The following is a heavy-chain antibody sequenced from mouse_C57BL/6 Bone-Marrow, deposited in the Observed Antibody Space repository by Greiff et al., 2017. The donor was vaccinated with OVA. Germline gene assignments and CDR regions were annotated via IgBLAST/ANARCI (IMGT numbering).Heavy chain of an antibody. CDR1: GYTFTSYW. J-gene: IGHJ3*01. CDR2: IDPSDSYT. CDR3: ARMEGYGSSAWFAY. Sequence: QVQLQQPGAELVMPGASVKLSCKASGYTFTSYWMHWVKQRPGQGLEWIGEIDPSDSYTNYNQKFKGKSTLTVDKSSSPAYMQLSSLTSEDSAVYYCARMEGYGSSAWFAYWGQGTLVTVSA. D-gene: IGHD1-1*01. V-gene: IGHV1-69*01.